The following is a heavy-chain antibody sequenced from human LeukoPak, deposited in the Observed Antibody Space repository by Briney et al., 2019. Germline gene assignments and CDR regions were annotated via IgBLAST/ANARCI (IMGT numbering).Heavy chain of an antibody. V-gene: IGHV1-18*01. CDR1: GYTFTSYG. J-gene: IGHJ4*02. CDR2: ICAYNGNT. CDR3: ARDLWFGELLPFDY. D-gene: IGHD3-10*01. Sequence: EASVKVSCKASGYTFTSYGISWVRQAPGQGLEWMGWICAYNGNTNYAQKLQGRVTMTTDTSTSTAYMELRSLRSDDTAVYYCARDLWFGELLPFDYWGQGTLVTVSS.